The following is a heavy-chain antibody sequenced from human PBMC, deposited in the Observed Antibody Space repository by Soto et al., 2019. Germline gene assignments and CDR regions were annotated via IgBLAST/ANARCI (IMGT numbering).Heavy chain of an antibody. Sequence: SETLSLTCAVYGESFSSHYWSWIRQPPGKGLEWIGEINHSGNTNYSPSLKRQITISIDTSKKQFSMKLTSVTAADTAVYYCSRNRKSDYWGQGTLVTVSS. V-gene: IGHV4-34*01. J-gene: IGHJ4*02. CDR3: SRNRKSDY. CDR2: INHSGNT. CDR1: GESFSSHY.